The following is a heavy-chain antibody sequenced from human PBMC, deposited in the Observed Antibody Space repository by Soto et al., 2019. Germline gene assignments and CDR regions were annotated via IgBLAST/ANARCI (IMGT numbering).Heavy chain of an antibody. D-gene: IGHD2-8*01. CDR2: ISYSGST. J-gene: IGHJ3*02. Sequence: SETLSLTCTVSGGSVSSYSWSWIRQPPGKGLEWIGNISYSGSTTCNPSLKSRVTISVDTSKNQFSLSLTSVTAADTAVYYCARHVTYTYGLYGFDIWSQGTMVTVSS. CDR1: GGSVSSYS. V-gene: IGHV4-59*08. CDR3: ARHVTYTYGLYGFDI.